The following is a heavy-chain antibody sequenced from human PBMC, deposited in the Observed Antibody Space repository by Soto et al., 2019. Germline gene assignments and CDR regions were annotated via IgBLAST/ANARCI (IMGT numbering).Heavy chain of an antibody. Sequence: LRLSCISSGFTFRTYTMNWVRQAPGKGLEWVSGIRGFSPYTFYAESVKGRFTISRDNAKNSLYLQMDSLRAEDTAVYYCARDRGYDAHDYYYNAMDVWGQGTTVTVSS. J-gene: IGHJ6*02. CDR3: ARDRGYDAHDYYYNAMDV. CDR2: IRGFSPYT. V-gene: IGHV3-21*01. D-gene: IGHD3-10*01. CDR1: GFTFRTYT.